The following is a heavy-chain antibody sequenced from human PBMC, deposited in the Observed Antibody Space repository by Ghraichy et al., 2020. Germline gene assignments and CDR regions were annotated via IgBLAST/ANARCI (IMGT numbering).Heavy chain of an antibody. Sequence: TLSLTCGVYGGSFSGYYWSWIRQPPGKGLEWIGEINHSGSTNYNPSLKSRVTMSVDTSKNQFSLKLSSVTAADTAVYYCASGRESLWFRESTFDYWGQGTLVTVSA. V-gene: IGHV4-34*01. D-gene: IGHD3-10*01. J-gene: IGHJ4*02. CDR1: GGSFSGYY. CDR3: ASGRESLWFRESTFDY. CDR2: INHSGST.